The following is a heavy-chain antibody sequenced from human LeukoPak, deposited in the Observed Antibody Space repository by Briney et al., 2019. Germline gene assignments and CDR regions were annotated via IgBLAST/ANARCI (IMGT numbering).Heavy chain of an antibody. D-gene: IGHD3-22*01. J-gene: IGHJ1*01. V-gene: IGHV1-24*01. CDR3: ATVSYYYDSSGYQGYFQH. Sequence: ASVKDSCKVSGYTLTELSIHWVRQAPGKGLEWMGGFDPEDGETIYAQRFQGRVTMTEDTSTDTAYMELSSLRSEDAAVYYCATVSYYYDSSGYQGYFQHWGQGTLVTVSS. CDR1: GYTLTELS. CDR2: FDPEDGET.